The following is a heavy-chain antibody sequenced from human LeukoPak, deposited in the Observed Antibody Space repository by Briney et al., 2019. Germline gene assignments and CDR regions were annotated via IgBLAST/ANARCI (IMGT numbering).Heavy chain of an antibody. Sequence: PGGSLRLSCAASGFNSGFDFHIYAMTWVRQAPGKGLVWVSRINADGRTTNYADSVKGRFTISRDNAENTLYLQMNSLRAEDTAVYYCARGSPASVWGQGALVTVSS. CDR2: INADGRTT. D-gene: IGHD2-2*01. CDR3: ARGSPASV. CDR1: GFNSGFDFHIYA. J-gene: IGHJ4*02. V-gene: IGHV3-74*01.